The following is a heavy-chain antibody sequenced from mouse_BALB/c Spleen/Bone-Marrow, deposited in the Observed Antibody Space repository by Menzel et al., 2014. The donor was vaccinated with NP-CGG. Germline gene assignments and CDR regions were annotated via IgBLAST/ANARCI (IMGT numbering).Heavy chain of an antibody. CDR3: ARDGNYGAY. D-gene: IGHD2-1*01. CDR1: GYTFSSYW. Sequence: QVQLNQSGAELMKPGASVKISCKATGYTFSSYWIEWVKQRPGHGLEWIGEILPGSGSTNYNEKFKGKATFTADTSSNTAYMQLSSLTSEDSAVYYCARDGNYGAYWGQGTLVTVSA. J-gene: IGHJ3*01. V-gene: IGHV1-9*01. CDR2: ILPGSGST.